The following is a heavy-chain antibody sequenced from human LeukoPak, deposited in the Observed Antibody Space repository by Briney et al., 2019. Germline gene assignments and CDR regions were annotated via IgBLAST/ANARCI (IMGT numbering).Heavy chain of an antibody. CDR3: ASQDDSSGYYYIHAFDI. CDR1: GGSISSSSYY. D-gene: IGHD3-22*01. V-gene: IGHV4-39*01. Sequence: SXTLSLTCTVSGGSISSSSYYWGWIRQPPGKGLEWIGSIYYSGSTYYNPALKSRVTISVDTAKNEFSLKLSSVTAADTAVYYCASQDDSSGYYYIHAFDIWGQGTMVTVSS. J-gene: IGHJ3*02. CDR2: IYYSGST.